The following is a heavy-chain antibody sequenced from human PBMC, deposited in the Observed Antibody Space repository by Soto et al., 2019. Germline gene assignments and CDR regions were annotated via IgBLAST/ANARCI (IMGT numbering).Heavy chain of an antibody. CDR1: GFSFSTYA. D-gene: IGHD1-7*01. Sequence: QVHLVESGGGVVQPGRSLRLSCAASGFSFSTYAMHWVRQAPGKGLEWVAFISNDGSNKYYADSVKGRFTISRDNSKNTLYLQMNSLRAEETGVYYCEKGFGNCGAFGYWGQGTLVTVSS. J-gene: IGHJ4*02. CDR3: EKGFGNCGAFGY. V-gene: IGHV3-30*18. CDR2: ISNDGSNK.